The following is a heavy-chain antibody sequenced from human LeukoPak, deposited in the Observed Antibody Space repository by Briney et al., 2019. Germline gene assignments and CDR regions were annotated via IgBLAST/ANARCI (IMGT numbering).Heavy chain of an antibody. J-gene: IGHJ4*02. Sequence: GGSLRLSCAASGFTFSNYWMSWVRQAPVKGLEWVANIRQDGSETYYVDSVKGRFTISRDNAKNSLFLQMNSLTAEDTAVYYCARKGGTRGPLNYWGQGTLVTVSS. CDR3: ARKGGTRGPLNY. D-gene: IGHD2-8*01. CDR1: GFTFSNYW. V-gene: IGHV3-7*01. CDR2: IRQDGSET.